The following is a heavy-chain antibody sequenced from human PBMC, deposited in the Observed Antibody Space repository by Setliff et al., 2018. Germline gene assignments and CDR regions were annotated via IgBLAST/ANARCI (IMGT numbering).Heavy chain of an antibody. Sequence: GSLRLSCKASGFTFSSSYWMHWVRQAPGKGLVWVSRVNSDGSSTTYADSVKGRFTMSRDNANNALYLQMNSLTAEDTAVYYCAREMEAAGQRAFDIWGQGTMVTVSS. CDR3: AREMEAAGQRAFDI. V-gene: IGHV3-74*01. D-gene: IGHD6-13*01. J-gene: IGHJ3*02. CDR2: VNSDGSST. CDR1: GFTFSSSYW.